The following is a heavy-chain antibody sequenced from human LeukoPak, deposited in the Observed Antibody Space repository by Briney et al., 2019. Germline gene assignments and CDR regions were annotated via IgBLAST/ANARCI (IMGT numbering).Heavy chain of an antibody. CDR1: SGSISSYY. D-gene: IGHD3-10*01. Sequence: SETLSLTCTVSSGSISSYYWSWIRQPPGKGLEWIGYIYYSGSTNYNPSLKSRVTISVDTSKNQFSLKLSSVTAADTAVYYCAREGLYYQAGFDPWGQGTLVTVSS. V-gene: IGHV4-59*01. J-gene: IGHJ5*02. CDR2: IYYSGST. CDR3: AREGLYYQAGFDP.